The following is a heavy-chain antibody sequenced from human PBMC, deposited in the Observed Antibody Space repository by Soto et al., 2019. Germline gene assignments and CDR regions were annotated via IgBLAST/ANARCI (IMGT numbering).Heavy chain of an antibody. Sequence: GGSLRLSCAASGFTFSSYAMSWVRQAPGKGLEWVSAISGSGGSTYYADSVKGRFTISRYNSKNTLYLQLNTLRAEDTAVYYCAKVADDYSNYVYWGQGTLVTVSS. CDR2: ISGSGGST. D-gene: IGHD4-4*01. V-gene: IGHV3-23*01. CDR1: GFTFSSYA. J-gene: IGHJ4*02. CDR3: AKVADDYSNYVY.